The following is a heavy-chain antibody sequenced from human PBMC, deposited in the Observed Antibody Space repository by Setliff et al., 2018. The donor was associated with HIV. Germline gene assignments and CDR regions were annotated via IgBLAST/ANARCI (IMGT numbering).Heavy chain of an antibody. CDR3: ARGRYNGDSYSGGFYYFDH. J-gene: IGHJ4*02. CDR1: GGSIDSSDYY. Sequence: SETLSLTCSVSGGSIDSSDYYWGWIRQPPGKGLEWIGTVYYTGSTFYNPSLESRATISVATPKNQFFLELISVTAADTAVYYCARGRYNGDSYSGGFYYFDHWDQGSLVTVSS. D-gene: IGHD1-1*01. V-gene: IGHV4-39*07. CDR2: VYYTGST.